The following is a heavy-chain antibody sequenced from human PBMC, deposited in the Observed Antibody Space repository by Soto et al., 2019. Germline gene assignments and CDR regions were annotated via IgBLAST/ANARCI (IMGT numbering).Heavy chain of an antibody. CDR1: GYTFTCYY. CDR3: ARGFIQDIVVVVAATRVYNWFDP. CDR2: INPSGGST. D-gene: IGHD2-15*01. Sequence: ASVKASCKASGYTFTCYYIHWVRQAPGQGLEWMGIINPSGGSTSYAQKFQGRVTMTRDTSTSTVYMELSSLRSEDTAVYYCARGFIQDIVVVVAATRVYNWFDPWGQGTLVTVSS. J-gene: IGHJ5*02. V-gene: IGHV1-46*03.